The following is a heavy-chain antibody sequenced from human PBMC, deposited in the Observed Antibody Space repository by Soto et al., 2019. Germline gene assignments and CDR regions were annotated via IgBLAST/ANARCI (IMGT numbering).Heavy chain of an antibody. CDR3: AKALRQWLVHDAFDI. CDR2: ISSKGEST. CDR1: EFTFSSHV. V-gene: IGHV3-64*01. D-gene: IGHD6-19*01. J-gene: IGHJ3*02. Sequence: GGSLRLSCAASEFTFSSHVMYWVRQAPGKGLEYVSSISSKGESTFYANSVKGRFTISRDNSKNTLYLQMGSLRAEDMAVYYCAKALRQWLVHDAFDIWGQGTMVTVSS.